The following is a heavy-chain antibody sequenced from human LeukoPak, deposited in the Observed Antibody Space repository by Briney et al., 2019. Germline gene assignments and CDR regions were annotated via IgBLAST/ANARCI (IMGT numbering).Heavy chain of an antibody. CDR2: IYPGDSDT. J-gene: IGHJ4*02. CDR1: GYTFTGYY. D-gene: IGHD6-19*01. V-gene: IGHV5-51*01. Sequence: KVSCKASGYTFTGYYMHWVRQAPGQGLEWMGIIYPGDSDTRYSPSFQGQVTISADKSISTAYLQWSSLRASDTAMYYCARGGISGDHSSGGGLGYWGQGTLVTVSS. CDR3: ARGGISGDHSSGGGLGY.